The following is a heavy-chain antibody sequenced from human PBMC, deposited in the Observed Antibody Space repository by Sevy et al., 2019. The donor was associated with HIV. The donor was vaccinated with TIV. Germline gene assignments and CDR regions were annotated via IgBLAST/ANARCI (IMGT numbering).Heavy chain of an antibody. V-gene: IGHV1-8*01. Sequence: ASVKVSCKASGYTFTSYDINWVRQATGQGLEWMGWMNPNSGNTGYAQKFQGRVTMTRNTSISTAYMELSNLRSEDTAAYYCARDRDGRGSWSPIMNYSYYGMDVWGQGTTVTVSS. CDR2: MNPNSGNT. D-gene: IGHD3-10*01. CDR3: ARDRDGRGSWSPIMNYSYYGMDV. CDR1: GYTFTSYD. J-gene: IGHJ6*02.